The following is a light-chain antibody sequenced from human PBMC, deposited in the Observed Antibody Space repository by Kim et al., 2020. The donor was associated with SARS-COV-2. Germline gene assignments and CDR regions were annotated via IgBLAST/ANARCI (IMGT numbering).Light chain of an antibody. V-gene: IGKV3-20*01. CDR3: HQYGSSPST. CDR1: RRITSNY. J-gene: IGKJ5*01. CDR2: IAY. Sequence: STGERATLSCRASRRITSNYLAWYQQKPGQAPRLLIYIAYTRATGIPDRCSGSGSGTEFTLTISRLEPEDFAVYYCHQYGSSPSTFGQGTRLEIK.